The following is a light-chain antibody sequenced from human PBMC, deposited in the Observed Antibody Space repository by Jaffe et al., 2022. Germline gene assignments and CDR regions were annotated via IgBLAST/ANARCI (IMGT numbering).Light chain of an antibody. CDR3: QQYNSLPLT. V-gene: IGKV1-33*01. CDR1: HDISNY. J-gene: IGKJ4*01. CDR2: DAS. Sequence: DLQMTQSPSSLSASVGDRVTITCQASHDISNYLNWYQQKPGKAPYLLIYDASNLETGVPSRFSGSGSGTDFTFTISSLQPEDIATYYCQQYNSLPLTFGGGTKVDIK.